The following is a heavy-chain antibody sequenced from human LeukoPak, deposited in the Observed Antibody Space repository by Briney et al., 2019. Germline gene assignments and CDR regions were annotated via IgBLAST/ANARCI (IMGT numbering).Heavy chain of an antibody. CDR2: IFPDDSDT. V-gene: IGHV5-51*01. Sequence: GESLKISCRFSGFDFTRDWIGWVRLMPGKGLEWMGIIFPDDSDTRYSPSFQGQVTLSADKSISAAYLQWSSLKASDTAIYYCARRDPTTVTAFDYWGQGTLVTVSS. CDR3: ARRDPTTVTAFDY. D-gene: IGHD4-17*01. J-gene: IGHJ4*02. CDR1: GFDFTRDW.